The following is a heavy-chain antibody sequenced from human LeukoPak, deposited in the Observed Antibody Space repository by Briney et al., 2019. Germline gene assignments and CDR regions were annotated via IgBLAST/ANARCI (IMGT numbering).Heavy chain of an antibody. CDR3: ARPHTGFDS. Sequence: GGSLRLSCAASGFTFSSYWVHWVRQAPGKGLKWVARIDGDGSTTIYADSVKGRFTISRDNAKNTLYLQINSLRVEDTAVYYCARPHTGFDSWGQGTLVTVSS. V-gene: IGHV3-74*01. CDR2: IDGDGSTT. CDR1: GFTFSSYW. J-gene: IGHJ4*02.